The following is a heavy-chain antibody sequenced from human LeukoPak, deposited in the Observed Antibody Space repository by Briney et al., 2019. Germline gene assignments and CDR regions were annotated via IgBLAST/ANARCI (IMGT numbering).Heavy chain of an antibody. CDR1: GFTFDDYA. J-gene: IGHJ4*02. V-gene: IGHV3-9*01. D-gene: IGHD3-16*02. CDR3: AKDSNPRGSHRSFDY. Sequence: PGRSLRLSCAASGFTFDDYAMHWVRQAPGKGLEWVSGISWNSGSIGYADSVKGRFTISRDNAKNSLYLQMNSLRAEDSALYYCAKDSNPRGSHRSFDYWGQGTLVTVSS. CDR2: ISWNSGSI.